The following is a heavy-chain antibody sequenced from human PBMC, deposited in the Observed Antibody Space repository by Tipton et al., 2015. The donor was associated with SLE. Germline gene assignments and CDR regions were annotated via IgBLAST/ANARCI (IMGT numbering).Heavy chain of an antibody. V-gene: IGHV3-30-3*01. Sequence: SLRLSCAASGFTFSSYAMHWVRQAPGKGLEWVAVISYDGSNKYYADSVKGRFTISRDNSKNSLYLQMNSLRAEDTAVYYCARAGGPVGATLDYWGQGTLVIVSS. CDR3: ARAGGPVGATLDY. CDR1: GFTFSSYA. D-gene: IGHD1-26*01. CDR2: ISYDGSNK. J-gene: IGHJ4*02.